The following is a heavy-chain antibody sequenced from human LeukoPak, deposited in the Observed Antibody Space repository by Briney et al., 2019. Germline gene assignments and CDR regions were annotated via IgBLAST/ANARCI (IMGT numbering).Heavy chain of an antibody. Sequence: GRSLSLSCAPSGFTFDHYAMHWVRPAPGNGLEWVSSISWNSGPVDYAGSVKGRFTISRDNGKNSLYLQMNRLRTEDVAFYYCARDVWPYTYYYDSHPLGGGFDCWGQGTLVTVSS. CDR1: GFTFDHYA. CDR2: ISWNSGPV. J-gene: IGHJ4*02. V-gene: IGHV3-9*03. D-gene: IGHD3-22*01. CDR3: ARDVWPYTYYYDSHPLGGGFDC.